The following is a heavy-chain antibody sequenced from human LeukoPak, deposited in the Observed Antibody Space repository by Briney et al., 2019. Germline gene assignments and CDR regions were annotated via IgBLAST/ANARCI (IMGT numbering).Heavy chain of an antibody. V-gene: IGHV3-74*01. D-gene: IGHD2-2*01. J-gene: IGHJ4*02. CDR2: INSDGSST. CDR3: ARDDGDIVVVPAAIDY. CDR1: GFTFSSYW. Sequence: GGSLRLSXAASGFTFSSYWMHWVRQAPGKGLVWVSRINSDGSSTSYADSVKGRFTISRDNAKNTLYLQMNSLRAEDTAVYYCARDDGDIVVVPAAIDYWGQGTLVTVSS.